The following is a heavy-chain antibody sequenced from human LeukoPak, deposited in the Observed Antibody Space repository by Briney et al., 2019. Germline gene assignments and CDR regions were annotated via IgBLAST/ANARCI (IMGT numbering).Heavy chain of an antibody. CDR1: GGSISSYY. V-gene: IGHV4-59*01. CDR2: IYYSGST. Sequence: PSETLSLTCTVSGGSISSYYWSWIRQPPGKGLEWVGYIYYSGSTNYNPSLKSRVTISVDTSKNQFSLKLSSVTAADTAVYYCARSKALEGEVRGTYYYGMDVWGQGTTVTVSS. D-gene: IGHD3-10*01. CDR3: ARSKALEGEVRGTYYYGMDV. J-gene: IGHJ6*02.